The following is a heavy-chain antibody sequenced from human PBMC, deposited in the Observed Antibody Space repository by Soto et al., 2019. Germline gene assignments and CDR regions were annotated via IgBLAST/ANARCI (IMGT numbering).Heavy chain of an antibody. CDR2: IYYSGIA. CDR1: GGSISSAGYF. V-gene: IGHV4-31*03. Sequence: QVQLQESGSGLVKPSQTLSLTCSVSGGSISSAGYFWSWIRQRPRKGLEWIGHIYYSGIAYYSPSLKSRLTISVDTSKNQFSLNLRSVTAADTAVYYCARIRSGNHPDTWGQGTLVTVSS. D-gene: IGHD4-4*01. J-gene: IGHJ5*02. CDR3: ARIRSGNHPDT.